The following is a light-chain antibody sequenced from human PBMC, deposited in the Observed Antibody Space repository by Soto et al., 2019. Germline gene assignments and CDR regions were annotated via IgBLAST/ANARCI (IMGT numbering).Light chain of an antibody. CDR3: SSYSISTAYL. V-gene: IGLV2-14*01. J-gene: IGLJ1*01. CDR1: SSDVGYYNY. Sequence: QSALTQPASLSGSPGQSITISCTGTSSDVGYYNYVSWYQLLPGKAPKLILFEVSIRPSGVSYRFSGSKSGNTASLTISGLQAEDEADYFCSSYSISTAYLFGTGTKLTVL. CDR2: EVS.